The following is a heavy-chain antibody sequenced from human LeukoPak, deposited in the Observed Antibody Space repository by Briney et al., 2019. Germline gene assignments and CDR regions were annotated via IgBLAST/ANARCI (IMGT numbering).Heavy chain of an antibody. CDR3: ARDSYYYGSGSYYLDY. J-gene: IGHJ4*02. V-gene: IGHV4-38-2*02. CDR2: MYHSGST. D-gene: IGHD3-10*01. CDR1: GGSIRSYY. Sequence: SETLSLTCTVSGGSIRSYYWGWIRQPPGKGLEWIGSMYHSGSTYYNPSLKGRVTISVDTSKNQFSLKVSSVTAADTAVYYCARDSYYYGSGSYYLDYWGQGTLVTVSS.